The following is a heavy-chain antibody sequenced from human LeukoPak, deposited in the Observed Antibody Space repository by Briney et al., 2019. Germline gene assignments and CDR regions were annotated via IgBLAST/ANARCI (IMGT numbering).Heavy chain of an antibody. CDR2: INPSGGST. CDR1: GYTFTSYY. D-gene: IGHD2-15*01. CDR3: ARAVRSGGSPYDFDY. J-gene: IGHJ4*02. V-gene: IGHV1-46*01. Sequence: GASVTVSCKASGYTFTSYYMHWVRQAPGQGLEWMGIINPSGGSTSYAQKFQGRVTMTRDTSTSTVYMELSSLRSEDTAVYYCARAVRSGGSPYDFDYWGQGTLVTVSS.